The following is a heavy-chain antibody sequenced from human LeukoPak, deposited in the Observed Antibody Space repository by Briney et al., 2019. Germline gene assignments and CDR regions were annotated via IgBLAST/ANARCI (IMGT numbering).Heavy chain of an antibody. CDR2: INHSGST. CDR1: GGSFSGYY. D-gene: IGHD1-7*01. CDR3: ARAWNYGWFDS. Sequence: PSETLSLTCAVYGGSFSGYYWSWIRQPPGKGLEWIGEINHSGSTNYNPSLKSRVTISVDTSKNQFSLKLSSVTAADTAVYYCARAWNYGWFDSWGQGTLVTVSS. J-gene: IGHJ5*01. V-gene: IGHV4-34*01.